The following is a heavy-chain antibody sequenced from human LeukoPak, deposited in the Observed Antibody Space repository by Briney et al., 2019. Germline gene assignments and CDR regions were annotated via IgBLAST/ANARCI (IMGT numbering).Heavy chain of an antibody. CDR3: ARNKEYGSGWYYFDY. CDR1: GFTFSSYG. J-gene: IGHJ4*02. CDR2: IRYDGSNK. V-gene: IGHV3-30*02. Sequence: PGGSLRLSCAASGFTFSSYGMHWVRQAPGKGLEWVAFIRYDGSNKYSADSVKGRFTISRDNSKNTLNLQMNSLRAEDTAVYYCARNKEYGSGWYYFDYWGQGTLVTVSS. D-gene: IGHD6-19*01.